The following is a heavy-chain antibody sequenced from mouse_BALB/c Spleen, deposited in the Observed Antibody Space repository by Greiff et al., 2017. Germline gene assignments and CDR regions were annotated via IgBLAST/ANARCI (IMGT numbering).Heavy chain of an antibody. CDR2: INSNGGST. J-gene: IGHJ3*01. CDR1: GFTFSSYG. D-gene: IGHD2-14*01. CDR3: ASDRDYRYDAGWFAY. Sequence: EVKLVESGGGLVQPGGSLKLSCAASGFTFSSYGMSWVRQTPDKRLELVATINSNGGSTYYPDSVKGRFTISRDNAKNTLYLQMSSLKSEDTAMYYCASDRDYRYDAGWFAYWGQGTLVTVSA. V-gene: IGHV5-6-3*01.